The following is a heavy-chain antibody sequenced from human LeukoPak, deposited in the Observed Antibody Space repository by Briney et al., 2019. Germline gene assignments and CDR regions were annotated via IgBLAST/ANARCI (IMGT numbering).Heavy chain of an antibody. D-gene: IGHD1-26*01. J-gene: IGHJ5*02. CDR2: INAGNGNT. V-gene: IGHV1-3*01. CDR3: ARVGATGGWFDP. CDR1: GYTFTSYA. Sequence: ASVKVSCKASGYTFTSYAMHWVRQAPGQRLEWMGWINAGNGNTKYSQKFQGRVTITRDTSASTAYMELSSLRSEDTAVYYCARVGATGGWFDPWGQGTLVTVSS.